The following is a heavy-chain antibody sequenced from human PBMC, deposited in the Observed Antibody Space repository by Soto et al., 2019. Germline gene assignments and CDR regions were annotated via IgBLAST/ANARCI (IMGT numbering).Heavy chain of an antibody. J-gene: IGHJ4*02. CDR3: AMVQVAYSPLDH. V-gene: IGHV3-30*03. D-gene: IGHD3-10*01. CDR2: ISYDGSYI. Sequence: QVQLVESGGGVVQPGRSLRLSCVGSGFIFSNYGMHWVRQAPGKGLDWVAFISYDGSYIFYADSVKGRFTISRDNSMNAIFMHMSRQTTEDKAVYFNAMVQVAYSPLDHWGQGTLVTVSS. CDR1: GFIFSNYG.